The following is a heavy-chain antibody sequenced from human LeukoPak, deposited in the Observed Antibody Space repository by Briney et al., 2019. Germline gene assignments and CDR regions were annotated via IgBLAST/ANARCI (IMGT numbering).Heavy chain of an antibody. Sequence: PGGSLRLSCAASGFTSSDYTMNWVRLALGKGLEWVSSISGSSNYIYYADSVKGRFTISRGNTKNSLYLQMNSLRVEDTAVYYCARDESGDNDAFDIWGQGTMVTVSS. CDR3: ARDESGDNDAFDI. V-gene: IGHV3-21*01. CDR1: GFTSSDYT. D-gene: IGHD2-21*01. J-gene: IGHJ3*02. CDR2: ISGSSNYI.